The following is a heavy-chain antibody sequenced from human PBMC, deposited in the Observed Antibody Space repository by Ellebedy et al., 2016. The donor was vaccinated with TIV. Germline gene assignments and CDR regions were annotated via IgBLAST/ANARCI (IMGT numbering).Heavy chain of an antibody. CDR3: AKDRALAGFDY. CDR2: ISGSGGST. D-gene: IGHD6-19*01. Sequence: GESLKISCAASGFTFSSYAMSWVRQAPGKGLEWVSAISGSGGSTYYADSVKGRFTISRDNSKNTLYLQMNSLRAEDTAVYYCAKDRALAGFDYWGQGTLVTVSS. V-gene: IGHV3-23*01. CDR1: GFTFSSYA. J-gene: IGHJ4*02.